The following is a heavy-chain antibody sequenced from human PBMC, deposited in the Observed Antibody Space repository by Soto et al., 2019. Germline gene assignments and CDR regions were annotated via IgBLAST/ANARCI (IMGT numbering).Heavy chain of an antibody. V-gene: IGHV4-4*03. CDR2: IYRTGST. CDR1: GGSFTSNNW. J-gene: IGHJ4*02. D-gene: IGHD1-7*01. Sequence: PETLSLTCAVSGGSFTSNNWWTWVRQPPGQGLEWIGEIYRTGSTNYNPSLRSRVTISLDKSENQFSLKVTSLTAADTAVYYCASRDPGTSVDYWGQGTLVTVSS. CDR3: ASRDPGTSVDY.